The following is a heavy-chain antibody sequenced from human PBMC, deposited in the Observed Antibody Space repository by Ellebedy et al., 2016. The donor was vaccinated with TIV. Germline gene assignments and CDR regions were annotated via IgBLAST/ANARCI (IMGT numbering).Heavy chain of an antibody. CDR3: AREPRCGDCYYVWFDP. D-gene: IGHD2-21*02. CDR2: ISSSSSYI. CDR1: GFTFSSYS. V-gene: IGHV3-21*01. J-gene: IGHJ5*02. Sequence: GESLKISXAASGFTFSSYSMNWVRQAPGKGLEWVSSISSSSSYIYYADSVKGRFTISRDNAKNSLYLQMNSLRAEDTAVYYCAREPRCGDCYYVWFDPWGQGTLVTVSS.